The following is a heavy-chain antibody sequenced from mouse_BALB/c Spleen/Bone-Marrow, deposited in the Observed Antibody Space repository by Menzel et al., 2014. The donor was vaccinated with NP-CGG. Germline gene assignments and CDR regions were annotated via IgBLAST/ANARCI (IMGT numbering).Heavy chain of an antibody. CDR1: GYTFTSYW. Sequence: VQLQQSGAELAKPGASVKMSCKASGYTFTSYWMHWVKQRPGQGLEWIGYINPSTGYTEYNQKFKDKATLTADKSSSTAYMQLSSLTSEDSAVYYCARAEDYRYRFAYWGQGALVTVSA. CDR2: INPSTGYT. D-gene: IGHD2-14*01. CDR3: ARAEDYRYRFAY. J-gene: IGHJ3*01. V-gene: IGHV1-7*01.